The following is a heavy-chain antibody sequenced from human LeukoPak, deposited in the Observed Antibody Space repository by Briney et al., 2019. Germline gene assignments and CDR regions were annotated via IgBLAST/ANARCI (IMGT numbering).Heavy chain of an antibody. D-gene: IGHD6-19*01. V-gene: IGHV3-21*01. CDR2: ILGSGSEM. CDR3: ALLAVASDFDY. CDR1: GFTFNSYS. Sequence: PGGSLRLSCGASGFTFNSYSMNCVRRAPGKRLEWVASILGSGSEMFHAASVKGRFSISRDNAKGSLYLHMNSLRVEDTAVYYCALLAVASDFDYWGQGALVTVSS. J-gene: IGHJ4*02.